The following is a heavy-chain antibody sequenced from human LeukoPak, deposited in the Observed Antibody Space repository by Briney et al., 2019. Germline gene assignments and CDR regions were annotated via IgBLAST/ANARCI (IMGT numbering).Heavy chain of an antibody. CDR1: GFTFSSYW. CDR3: ARDQGNDYGDYSDY. V-gene: IGHV3-48*01. CDR2: ISSSSSTI. D-gene: IGHD4-17*01. J-gene: IGHJ4*02. Sequence: PGGSLRLSCAASGFTFSSYWMSWVRQAPGKGLEWVSYISSSSSTIYYADSVKGRFTISRDNAKNSLYLQMNSLRAEDTAVYYCARDQGNDYGDYSDYWGQGTLVTVSS.